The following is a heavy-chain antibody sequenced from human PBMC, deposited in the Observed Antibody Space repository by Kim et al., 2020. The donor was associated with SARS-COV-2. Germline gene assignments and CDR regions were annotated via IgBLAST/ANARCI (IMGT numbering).Heavy chain of an antibody. CDR1: GFTFSNAW. V-gene: IGHV3-15*01. Sequence: GGSLRLSCAASGFTFSNAWMSWVRQAPGKGLEWVGRIKSKTDGGITDYAAPVKGRFTISRDDSKNTLYLQMNSLKTEDTAVYYCTTEPLGSSPYFDYWGQGTLVTVSS. CDR3: TTEPLGSSPYFDY. J-gene: IGHJ4*02. D-gene: IGHD6-6*01. CDR2: IKSKTDGGIT.